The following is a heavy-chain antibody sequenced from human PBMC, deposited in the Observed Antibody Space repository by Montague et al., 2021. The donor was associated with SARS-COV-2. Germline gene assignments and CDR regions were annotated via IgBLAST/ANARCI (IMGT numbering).Heavy chain of an antibody. Sequence: SETLSLTCTVYGGSVRAYYWSWIRQSAGKKLEWMGRLYTSGSTYYNPSFKSRVTMSLDTSKNLFSLNLSSMTAADTAVYYCARDGADYSFAYYHEMDVWGQGIAVTVSS. J-gene: IGHJ6*02. V-gene: IGHV4-4*07. D-gene: IGHD5-12*01. CDR3: ARDGADYSFAYYHEMDV. CDR1: GGSVRAYY. CDR2: LYTSGST.